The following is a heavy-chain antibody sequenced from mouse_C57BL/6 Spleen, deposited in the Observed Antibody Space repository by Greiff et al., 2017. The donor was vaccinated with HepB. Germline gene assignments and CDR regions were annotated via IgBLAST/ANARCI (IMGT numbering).Heavy chain of an antibody. CDR3: ARAGTGSRYGY. CDR2: IYPGSGST. J-gene: IGHJ2*01. D-gene: IGHD1-1*01. Sequence: VQLQQSGAELVKPGASVKMSCKASGYTFTSYWITWVKQRPGQGLEWIGDIYPGSGSTNYNEKFKSKATLTVDTSSSTAYMQLSSLTSEDSAVYYCARAGTGSRYGYWGQGTTLTVSS. CDR1: GYTFTSYW. V-gene: IGHV1-55*01.